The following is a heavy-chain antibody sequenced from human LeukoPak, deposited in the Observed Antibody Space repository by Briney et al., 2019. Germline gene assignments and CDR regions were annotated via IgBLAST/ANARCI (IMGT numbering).Heavy chain of an antibody. CDR2: IYTSGST. D-gene: IGHD3-22*01. CDR1: GGSISSYY. J-gene: IGHJ4*02. Sequence: SSETLSLTCTVSGGSISSYYWSWIRQPAGKGLEWIGRIYTSGSTNYNPSLKSRVTMSVDTSKNQFSLKLSSVTAADTAVYYCAREQYYYDSSGYLLDHWGQGTLVTVSS. CDR3: AREQYYYDSSGYLLDH. V-gene: IGHV4-4*07.